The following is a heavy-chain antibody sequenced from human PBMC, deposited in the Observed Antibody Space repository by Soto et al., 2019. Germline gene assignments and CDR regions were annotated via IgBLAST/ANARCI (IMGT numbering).Heavy chain of an antibody. CDR3: ARGFQDIVVVPAAIPGGVRKRNYYYYGMDV. Sequence: EVQLLESGGGLVQPGGSLRLSCAASGFTFSSYSMNWVRQAPGKGLEWVSSISSSSSYIYYADSVKGRFTISRDNAKNSLYLQMNSLRAEDTAVYYCARGFQDIVVVPAAIPGGVRKRNYYYYGMDVWGQGTTVTVSS. D-gene: IGHD2-2*02. CDR1: GFTFSSYS. V-gene: IGHV3-21*01. CDR2: ISSSSSYI. J-gene: IGHJ6*02.